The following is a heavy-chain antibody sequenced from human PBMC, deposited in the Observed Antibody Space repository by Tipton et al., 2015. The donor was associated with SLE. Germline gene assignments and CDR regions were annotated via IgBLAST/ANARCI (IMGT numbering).Heavy chain of an antibody. Sequence: GSLRLSCVASGFIFSGYGIHWVRQAPGKGLEWVTFIGYDGSTKYYADSVKGRFTISRDNSENTLYLEMNSLTVEDTAVYYCAKERLAGANFDSWGQGTLVTVSS. V-gene: IGHV3-30*02. CDR1: GFIFSGYG. CDR3: AKERLAGANFDS. J-gene: IGHJ4*02. CDR2: IGYDGSTK. D-gene: IGHD1-26*01.